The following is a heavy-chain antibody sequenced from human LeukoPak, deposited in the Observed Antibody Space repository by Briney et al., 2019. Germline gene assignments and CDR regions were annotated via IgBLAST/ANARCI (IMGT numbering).Heavy chain of an antibody. CDR2: INSDGSGT. D-gene: IGHD3-22*01. J-gene: IGHJ4*02. V-gene: IGHV3-74*01. CDR3: ARAPFYYDSSGYLFY. Sequence: GGSLRLSCAASGFTFSNYWMHWVRQAPGKGLVWVSRINSDGSGTSYADSAKGRFTISRDDAKNTLYLQMNSLRAEDTAVYYCARAPFYYDSSGYLFYWGQGTLVTVSS. CDR1: GFTFSNYW.